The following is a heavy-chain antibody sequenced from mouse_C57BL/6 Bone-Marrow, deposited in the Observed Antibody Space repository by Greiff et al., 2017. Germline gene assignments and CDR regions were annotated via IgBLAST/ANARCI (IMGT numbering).Heavy chain of an antibody. J-gene: IGHJ2*01. CDR1: GYSFTGYY. Sequence: VQLQQSGPELVKPGASVKISCKASGYSFTGYYMNWVKQSPEKSLEWIGEINPSTGGTTYNQKFKAKATLTVDKSSSTAYMQLKSLTSEDSAVYYCARGRLQYYFDYWGQGTTLTVSS. CDR2: INPSTGGT. D-gene: IGHD2-4*01. CDR3: ARGRLQYYFDY. V-gene: IGHV1-42*01.